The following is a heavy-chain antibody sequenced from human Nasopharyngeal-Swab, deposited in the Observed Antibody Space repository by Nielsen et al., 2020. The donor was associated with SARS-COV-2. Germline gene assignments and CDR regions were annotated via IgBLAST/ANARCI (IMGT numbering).Heavy chain of an antibody. CDR2: LYSGGTT. Sequence: GESLKISCTASDFTVSSNFMTWVRQAPGKGLEWVSLLYSGGTTYYADSVKGRFTISRDSSKNTLYLQMKSLRAEDTALYYCARDGGYYGSGSYYHWGQGTLVTVSS. D-gene: IGHD3-10*01. V-gene: IGHV3-53*01. CDR1: DFTVSSNF. J-gene: IGHJ5*02. CDR3: ARDGGYYGSGSYYH.